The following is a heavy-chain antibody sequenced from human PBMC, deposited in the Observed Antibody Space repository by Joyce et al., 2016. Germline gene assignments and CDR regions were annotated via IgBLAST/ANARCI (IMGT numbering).Heavy chain of an antibody. V-gene: IGHV1-69-2*01. D-gene: IGHD2-2*01. Sequence: EVQLVQSGAELKKPGATVQISCKVSGYTFTDSDIHCVQPAPGKGLKWMGLVDPEDGETIYAEQFLGRSTITADTSTDTACMELSGLRSEDTAVYFCAKVDASLGPFDYWGQGTVVTVSS. CDR3: AKVDASLGPFDY. CDR1: GYTFTDSD. CDR2: VDPEDGET. J-gene: IGHJ4*02.